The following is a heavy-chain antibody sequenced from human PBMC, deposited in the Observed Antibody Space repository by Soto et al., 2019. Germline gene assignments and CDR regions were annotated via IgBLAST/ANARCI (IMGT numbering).Heavy chain of an antibody. D-gene: IGHD6-19*01. V-gene: IGHV1-46*01. Sequence: ASVKVSCKASGYTFTSYYMHWVRQAPGQGLEWMGIINPSGGSTSYAQKFQGRVTMTRDTSTSTVYMELSSLSSEDTAVYYCARDRIAVAKLHYYYHYGMDVWGQGTTVTVSS. CDR3: ARDRIAVAKLHYYYHYGMDV. CDR1: GYTFTSYY. J-gene: IGHJ6*02. CDR2: INPSGGST.